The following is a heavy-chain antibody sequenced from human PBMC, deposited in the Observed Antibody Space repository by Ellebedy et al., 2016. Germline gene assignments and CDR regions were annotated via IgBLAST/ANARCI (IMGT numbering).Heavy chain of an antibody. V-gene: IGHV3-48*02. CDR3: ARDHPTDKKYSFDK. D-gene: IGHD1-1*01. CDR2: IGTGGTPT. J-gene: IGHJ4*02. Sequence: GESLKISCEGSDFSFSYYSLNWVRQAPGKGLEWIAYIGTGGTPTQYADSVRGRFTVSRDNAKNSMYLQMNTLRDEEPAVYYCARDHPTDKKYSFDKWGQGTQVIVSS. CDR1: DFSFSYYS.